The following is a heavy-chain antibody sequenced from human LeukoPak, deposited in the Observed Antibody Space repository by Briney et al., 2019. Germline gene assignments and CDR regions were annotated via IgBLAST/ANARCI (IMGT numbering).Heavy chain of an antibody. CDR3: ARNKPIIGFFGMDV. CDR1: GFTFSDYA. D-gene: IGHD1-14*01. CDR2: ISYGGTNE. J-gene: IGHJ6*02. V-gene: IGHV3-30*04. Sequence: GGSLRLSCAASGFTFSDYAMHWVRQAPGKGPEWVAVISYGGTNEYYTDSVKGRFTISRDNSKNTLDLQMSTLRAEDTAVYFCARNKPIIGFFGMDVWGQGTTVTVSS.